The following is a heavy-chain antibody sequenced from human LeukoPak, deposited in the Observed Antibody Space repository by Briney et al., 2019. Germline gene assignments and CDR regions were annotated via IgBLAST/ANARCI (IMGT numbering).Heavy chain of an antibody. V-gene: IGHV3-30*01. J-gene: IGHJ4*02. CDR1: GFTFSSYA. CDR2: ISYDGSNK. D-gene: IGHD1-1*01. Sequence: GRSLRLSCAASGFTFSSYAMHWVRQAPGKGLEWVAVISYDGSNKYYADSVKGRFTISRDNSKNTLYLQMNSLRAEDTAVYYCARAGETPETNYFDYWAREPWSPSPQ. CDR3: ARAGETPETNYFDY.